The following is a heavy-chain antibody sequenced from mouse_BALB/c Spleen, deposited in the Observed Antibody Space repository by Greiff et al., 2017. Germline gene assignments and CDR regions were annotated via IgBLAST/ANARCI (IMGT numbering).Heavy chain of an antibody. CDR3: ARGKITTVAFDY. V-gene: IGHV1S135*01. CDR1: GYSFTGYN. CDR2: IDPYNGGT. J-gene: IGHJ2*01. D-gene: IGHD1-1*01. Sequence: EVQLQQSGPELGKPGASVKISCKASGYSFTGYNMYWVKQSHRKSLEWIGYIDPYNGGTSYNQKSKGKATMTVDKSSSTAYMHLNSLTSEDSAIYYCARGKITTVAFDYWGQGTTLTVSS.